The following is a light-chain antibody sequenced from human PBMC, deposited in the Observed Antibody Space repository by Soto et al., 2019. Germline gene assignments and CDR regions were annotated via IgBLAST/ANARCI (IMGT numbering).Light chain of an antibody. Sequence: ETVVTQSPGTLYVSPGERATLSRRASQSVSSKLAWYQQKPGQAPRLLIYGASTRATGLPARFSGSGSGSEFTLTISSLQSEDFAVYYYQQYAYWPYTFGQGTKLGIK. J-gene: IGKJ2*01. CDR2: GAS. V-gene: IGKV3-15*01. CDR1: QSVSSK. CDR3: QQYAYWPYT.